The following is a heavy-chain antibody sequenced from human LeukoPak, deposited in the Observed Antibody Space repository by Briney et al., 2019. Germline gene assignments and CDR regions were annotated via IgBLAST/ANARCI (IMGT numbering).Heavy chain of an antibody. J-gene: IGHJ3*02. V-gene: IGHV1-69*13. D-gene: IGHD6-13*01. CDR2: IIPIFGTA. Sequence: SVKVSCKASGYTFTGYYMHWVRQAPGQGLEWMGGIIPIFGTANYAQKFQGRVTITADESTSTAYMELSSLRSEDTAVYYCAREAAAGIGLDAFDIWGQGTMVTVSS. CDR1: GYTFTGYY. CDR3: AREAAAGIGLDAFDI.